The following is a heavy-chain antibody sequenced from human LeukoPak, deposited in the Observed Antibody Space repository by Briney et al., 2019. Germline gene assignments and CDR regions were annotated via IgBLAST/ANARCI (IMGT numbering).Heavy chain of an antibody. CDR3: AREGSSSWYIDY. CDR1: GGSISGYY. Sequence: PSETLSLTCTVSGGSISGYYWSWIRQPAGKGLVWIGRIFSSGSTNYNPSLKSRVTISVDKSKNQFSLKLSSVTAADTAVYYCAREGSSSWYIDYWGQGTLVTVSS. D-gene: IGHD6-13*01. V-gene: IGHV4-4*07. J-gene: IGHJ4*02. CDR2: IFSSGST.